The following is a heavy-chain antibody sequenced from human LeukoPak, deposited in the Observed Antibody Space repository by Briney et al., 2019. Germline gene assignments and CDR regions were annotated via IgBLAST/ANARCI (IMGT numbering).Heavy chain of an antibody. CDR3: ARGSPILAAWYY. D-gene: IGHD6-13*01. CDR2: IYYSGST. CDR1: GGSISSYY. V-gene: IGHV4-59*01. J-gene: IGHJ4*02. Sequence: SETLSLTCTVSGGSISSYYWSWIRQPPGKGLEWIGYIYYSGSTKYNPSLKSRVTISVDTSKNQFSLKLSSVTAADTAVYYCARGSPILAAWYYWGQGTLVTVSS.